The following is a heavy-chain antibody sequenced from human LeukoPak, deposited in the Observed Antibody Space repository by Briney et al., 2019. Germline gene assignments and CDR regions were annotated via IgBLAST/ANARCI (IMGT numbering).Heavy chain of an antibody. CDR2: ISCSSSYI. CDR3: ARAKLPGGIYYYYYMDV. J-gene: IGHJ6*03. Sequence: GGSLRLSCAASGFTFSSYSMNWVRQAPGKGLEWVSSISCSSSYIYYADSVKGRFTISRDNAKNSLYLQMNSLRAEDTALYYCARAKLPGGIYYYYYMDVWGKGTTVTVSS. CDR1: GFTFSSYS. V-gene: IGHV3-21*01. D-gene: IGHD3-16*01.